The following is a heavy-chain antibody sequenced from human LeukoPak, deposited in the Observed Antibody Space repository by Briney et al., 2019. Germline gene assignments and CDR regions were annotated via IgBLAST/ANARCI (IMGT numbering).Heavy chain of an antibody. CDR2: INHSGST. CDR1: GGSFSGYY. D-gene: IGHD2-15*01. J-gene: IGHJ5*02. CDR3: ATEPGYCSGGRCYGGWFDP. V-gene: IGHV4-34*01. Sequence: PSETLSLTCAVYGGSFSGYYWSWIRQAPGKGLEWIGEINHSGSTNYNPSLESRVTISVDTSKNQFSLKLSSVTAADTAVYYRATEPGYCSGGRCYGGWFDPWGQGTLVTVSS.